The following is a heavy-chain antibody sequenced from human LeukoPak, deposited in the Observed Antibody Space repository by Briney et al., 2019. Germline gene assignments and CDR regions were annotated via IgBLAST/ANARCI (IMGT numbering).Heavy chain of an antibody. J-gene: IGHJ6*03. Sequence: PSETLSLTRSVSGVSISIDYWIWIRQPPGKGLECFARIYSSESTNYNPSLKSRVTMSVDSSKNLFSLKLGSVTAADTAVYYCARESEPSGGTCSSWCYYYMDVWGKGTTVIVSS. CDR1: GVSISIDY. CDR3: ARESEPSGGTCSSWCYYYMDV. V-gene: IGHV4-4*07. CDR2: IYSSEST. D-gene: IGHD2-15*01.